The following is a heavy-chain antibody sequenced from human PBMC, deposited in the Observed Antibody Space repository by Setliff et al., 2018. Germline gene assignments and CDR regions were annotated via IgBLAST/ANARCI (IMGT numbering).Heavy chain of an antibody. J-gene: IGHJ4*02. Sequence: SETLSLTCSVSGGSISNSDYYWDWIRQPPGKGLEWIGRVYYSGDTYYIPSLLSRVTISVDTSKNQFSLKLSSVTAADTAVYYCARGRAGHSGHWGQGTLVTVS. CDR3: ARGRAGHSGH. CDR2: VYYSGDT. D-gene: IGHD6-19*01. V-gene: IGHV4-39*01. CDR1: GGSISNSDYY.